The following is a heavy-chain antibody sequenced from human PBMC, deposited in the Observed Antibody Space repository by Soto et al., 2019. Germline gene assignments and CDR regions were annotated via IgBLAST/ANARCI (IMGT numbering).Heavy chain of an antibody. CDR1: GFTFGDYA. CDR2: IRSKAYGWTT. Sequence: SLRLACTASGFTFGDYAMSWFSQAPGQVLEWVGFIRSKAYGWTTEYSASVKGRFTISRDDSKSIAYLQMNSLKTEDTAVYYCTRDWASIAARKFDSWGQENMVTISS. D-gene: IGHD6-6*01. J-gene: IGHJ4*02. CDR3: TRDWASIAARKFDS. V-gene: IGHV3-49*03.